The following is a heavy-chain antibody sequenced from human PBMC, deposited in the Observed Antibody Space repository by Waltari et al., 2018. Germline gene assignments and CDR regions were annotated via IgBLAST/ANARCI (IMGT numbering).Heavy chain of an antibody. CDR3: ARDSAQIDAFDI. J-gene: IGHJ3*02. V-gene: IGHV1-69*08. CDR1: GGTFSSYA. Sequence: QVQLVQSGAEVKKPGSSVKVSCKASGGTFSSYAISWVRQAPGQGLEWMGRIIPIVGTANYAQKFQGRVTITADKSTSTAYMELSSLRSEDTAVYYCARDSAQIDAFDIWGQGTMVTVSS. CDR2: IIPIVGTA.